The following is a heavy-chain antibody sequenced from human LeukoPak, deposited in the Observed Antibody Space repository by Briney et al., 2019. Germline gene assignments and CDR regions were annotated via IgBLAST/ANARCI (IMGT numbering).Heavy chain of an antibody. CDR1: GGTFSSYT. J-gene: IGHJ5*02. CDR2: IIAILGIA. CDR3: AREVGYCSSTSCYREQNWFDP. V-gene: IGHV1-69*04. D-gene: IGHD2-2*03. Sequence: AASVKVSCKASGGTFSSYTISWVRQAPGQGLEWMGRIIAILGIANYAQKFQGRVTISADKYTSTTYMEMSRLRYEDRAVYYCAREVGYCSSTSCYREQNWFDPWGQGTLVTVSS.